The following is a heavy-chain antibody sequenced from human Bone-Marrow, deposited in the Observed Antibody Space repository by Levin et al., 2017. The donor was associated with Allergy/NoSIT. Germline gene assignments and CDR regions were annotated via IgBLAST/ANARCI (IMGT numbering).Heavy chain of an antibody. CDR3: AKGFSFGGVIVLPDY. CDR1: GFSFRSYA. D-gene: IGHD3-16*02. J-gene: IGHJ4*02. V-gene: IGHV3-23*01. CDR2: ISGSGGST. Sequence: LSLTCAASGFSFRSYAMSWVRQAPGKGLEWVSAISGSGGSTYYADSVKGRFTISRDNSKNTLYLQMNSLRAEDTAVYYCAKGFSFGGVIVLPDYWGQGTLVTVSS.